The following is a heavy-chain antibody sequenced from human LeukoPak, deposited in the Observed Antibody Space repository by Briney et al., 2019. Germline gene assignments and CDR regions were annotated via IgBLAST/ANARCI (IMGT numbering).Heavy chain of an antibody. D-gene: IGHD3-22*01. CDR1: GGSISSYY. Sequence: PSETLSLTCTVSGGSISSYYWTWIRQPPGKGLEWIGYFFYSGSTNYNPSLNSRVTISVDTSKNQFSLKLSSVTAADTAVYYCARARRYYDSSGPIDYWGQGTLVTVSS. J-gene: IGHJ4*02. V-gene: IGHV4-59*01. CDR2: FFYSGST. CDR3: ARARRYYDSSGPIDY.